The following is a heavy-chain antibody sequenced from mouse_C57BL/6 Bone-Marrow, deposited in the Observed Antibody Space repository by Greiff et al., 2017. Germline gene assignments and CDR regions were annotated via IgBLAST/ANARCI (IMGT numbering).Heavy chain of an antibody. J-gene: IGHJ4*01. CDR3: ATMVTTNAMDY. CDR1: GFTFSSYG. Sequence: EVMLVESGGDLVKPGGSLKLSCAASGFTFSSYGMSWVRQTPDKRLEWVATISSGGSYTYYPDSVKGRFTISRDNAKNTLYLQMSSLKSEDTAMYYCATMVTTNAMDYWGQGTSGTVSS. V-gene: IGHV5-6*01. D-gene: IGHD2-1*01. CDR2: ISSGGSYT.